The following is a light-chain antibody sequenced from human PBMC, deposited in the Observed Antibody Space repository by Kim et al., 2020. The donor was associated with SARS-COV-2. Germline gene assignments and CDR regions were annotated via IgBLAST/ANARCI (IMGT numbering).Light chain of an antibody. V-gene: IGLV2-14*03. Sequence: QSALTQPASVSGSPGQSITISCTGITNDRIYYDCMSWYKQQPDKAPTLIIYDVALRPSGVSNRFSGSKSGNTASLTISGLQAEDEADYYCSAYAGGDSRIFGGGTQLTVL. CDR2: DVA. CDR3: SAYAGGDSRI. J-gene: IGLJ2*01. CDR1: TNDRIYYDC.